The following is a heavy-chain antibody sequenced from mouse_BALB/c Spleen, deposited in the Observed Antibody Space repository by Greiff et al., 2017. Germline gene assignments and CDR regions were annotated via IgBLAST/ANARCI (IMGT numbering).Heavy chain of an antibody. CDR2: INPSNGGT. CDR1: GYTFTSYY. V-gene: IGHV1S81*02. D-gene: IGHD1-1*01. Sequence: QVQLQQSGAELVKPGASVKLSCKASGYTFTSYYMYWVKQRPGQGLEWIGEINPSNGGTNFNVKFKSKATLTVDKSSSTAYMQLSSLTSEDSAVYYCTRYSHYYGSSLYYFDYWGQGTTLTVSS. J-gene: IGHJ2*01. CDR3: TRYSHYYGSSLYYFDY.